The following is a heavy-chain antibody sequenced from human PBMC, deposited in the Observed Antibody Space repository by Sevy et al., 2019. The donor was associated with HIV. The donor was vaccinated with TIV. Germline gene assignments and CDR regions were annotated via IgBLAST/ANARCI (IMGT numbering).Heavy chain of an antibody. Sequence: SETLSLTCTVSGGSITSLYWNWIRQPPGKGLEWIANIYYNGHINYNPSLKSRVTFSLDTSKNQFSLRLGSVTAADTAMYYCAGGNAWGRGYSWGQGTLVTVSS. CDR3: AGGNAWGRGYS. CDR2: IYYNGHI. CDR1: GGSITSLY. D-gene: IGHD1-26*01. V-gene: IGHV4-59*08. J-gene: IGHJ4*02.